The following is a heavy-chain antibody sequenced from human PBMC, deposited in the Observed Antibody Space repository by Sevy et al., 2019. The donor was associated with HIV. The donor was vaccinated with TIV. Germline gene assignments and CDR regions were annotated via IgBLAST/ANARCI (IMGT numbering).Heavy chain of an antibody. CDR3: ASWRTRNGWYYFDY. CDR1: GFTFSSYG. CDR2: IWYDGSNK. J-gene: IGHJ4*02. Sequence: GGSLRLSCAASGFTFSSYGMHWVRQAPGKGLEWVAVIWYDGSNKYYADSVKGRFTISRDNSKNTLYLQMNSLRAEDTAVYYCASWRTRNGWYYFDYWGQGTLVTVSS. D-gene: IGHD6-19*01. V-gene: IGHV3-33*01.